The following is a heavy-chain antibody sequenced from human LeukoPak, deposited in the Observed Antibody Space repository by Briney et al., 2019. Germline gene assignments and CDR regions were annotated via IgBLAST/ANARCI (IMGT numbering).Heavy chain of an antibody. CDR1: GHSFTSYW. CDR2: IYPGDSDT. V-gene: IGHV5-51*01. D-gene: IGHD4-17*01. CDR3: ARRTSVTTDFDY. Sequence: GESLKISCQGPGHSFTSYWIGWVRQMPGKGLEWVGIIYPGDSDTRYSPYFQGQVTISADESISTAYLQWTSLKASDTAMYYCARRTSVTTDFDYWGQGTLVTVSS. J-gene: IGHJ4*02.